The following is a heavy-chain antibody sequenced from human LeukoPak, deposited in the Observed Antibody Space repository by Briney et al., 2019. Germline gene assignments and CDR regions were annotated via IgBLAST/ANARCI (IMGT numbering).Heavy chain of an antibody. D-gene: IGHD3-9*01. Sequence: GGSLRLSCAASGFTFSSYGMHWVRQAPGKGLEWVAFIRYDGSNKYYADSVKGRFTISRDNSKNTLYLQMNSLRAEDTAVYYCAKGSPRAFDWLPGAFDIWGQGTMVTVSS. J-gene: IGHJ3*02. CDR1: GFTFSSYG. CDR2: IRYDGSNK. CDR3: AKGSPRAFDWLPGAFDI. V-gene: IGHV3-30*02.